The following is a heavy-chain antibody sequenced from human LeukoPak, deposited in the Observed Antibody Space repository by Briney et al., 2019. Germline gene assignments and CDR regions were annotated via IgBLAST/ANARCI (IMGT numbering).Heavy chain of an antibody. Sequence: SETLSLTCAVYGGSFSRYYWSWIRQPPGKGLEWIGEINHSGSTNYNPSLKSRVTISVATSKNQFSLKLSSVTAADTAVYYCAGYYDFWSGYFDYWGQGTLVTVTS. D-gene: IGHD3-3*01. CDR2: INHSGST. CDR3: AGYYDFWSGYFDY. V-gene: IGHV4-34*01. CDR1: GGSFSRYY. J-gene: IGHJ4*02.